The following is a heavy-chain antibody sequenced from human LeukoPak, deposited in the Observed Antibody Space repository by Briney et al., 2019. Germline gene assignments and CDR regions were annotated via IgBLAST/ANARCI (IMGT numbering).Heavy chain of an antibody. D-gene: IGHD6-19*01. V-gene: IGHV3-7*01. Sequence: PGGSLRLSCAVSGFTFSIYWMSWVRQAPGKGLEWMANINQDGSEKNYVDSVKGRFTISRDNAKNSLYLQMNSLRAEDTAVYYCASNRWLPNWGQGTLVTVSS. CDR2: INQDGSEK. CDR3: ASNRWLPN. J-gene: IGHJ4*02. CDR1: GFTFSIYW.